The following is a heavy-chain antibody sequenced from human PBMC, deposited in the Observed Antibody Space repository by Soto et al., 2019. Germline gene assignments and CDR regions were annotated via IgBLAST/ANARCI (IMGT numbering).Heavy chain of an antibody. CDR2: ISAYNNNA. V-gene: IGHV1-18*01. CDR1: NYPFTSYG. D-gene: IGHD3-3*01. J-gene: IGHJ6*02. Sequence: ASVKVSCKASNYPFTSYGFAWVRQAPGHGLQWLGRISAYNNNADYAQEFQGRITMTTDTSTRTAVMELSSLTSDDTGVYYCARDSNPFGVVIRSPEKQKYGMDVWGQGTTVTVPS. CDR3: ARDSNPFGVVIRSPEKQKYGMDV.